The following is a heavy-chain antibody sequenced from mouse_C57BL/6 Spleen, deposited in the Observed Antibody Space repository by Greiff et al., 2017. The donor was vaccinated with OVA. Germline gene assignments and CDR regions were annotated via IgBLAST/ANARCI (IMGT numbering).Heavy chain of an antibody. CDR1: GYTFTSYG. J-gene: IGHJ4*01. CDR2: IYPRSGNT. CDR3: ARSFTTPVGGYAMDY. V-gene: IGHV1-81*01. D-gene: IGHD1-1*01. Sequence: VMLVESGAELARPGASVKLSCKASGYTFTSYGISWVKQRTGQGLEWIGEIYPRSGNTYYNEKFKGKATLTADKSSSTAYMELRSLTSEDSAVYFCARSFTTPVGGYAMDYWGQGTSVTVSS.